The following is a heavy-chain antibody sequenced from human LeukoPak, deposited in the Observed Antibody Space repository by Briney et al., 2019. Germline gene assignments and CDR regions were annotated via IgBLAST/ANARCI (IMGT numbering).Heavy chain of an antibody. CDR3: ARRAWIQPPLG. D-gene: IGHD5-18*01. V-gene: IGHV4-59*12. Sequence: KSSETLSLTCTVSGGSISSYYWSWIRQPPGKGLEWIGEIYHSGSTNYNPSLKSRVTISVDKSKNQFSLKLSSVTAADTAVYYCARRAWIQPPLGWGQGTLVTVSS. CDR2: IYHSGST. CDR1: GGSISSYY. J-gene: IGHJ4*02.